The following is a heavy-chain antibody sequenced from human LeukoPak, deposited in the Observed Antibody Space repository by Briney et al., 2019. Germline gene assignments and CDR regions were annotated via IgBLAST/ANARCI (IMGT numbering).Heavy chain of an antibody. CDR1: GGSISSSSYY. CDR3: ARTTEAHSWRTRYYDYYMDV. J-gene: IGHJ6*03. V-gene: IGHV4-61*05. D-gene: IGHD6-13*01. Sequence: SETLSLTCTVSGGSISSSSYYWGWIRQPPGKGLEWLGYIYYSGSTNYNPSLKSRVTISVDTSKNQFSLKLSSVTAADTAVYYCARTTEAHSWRTRYYDYYMDVWGKGTTVTVSS. CDR2: IYYSGST.